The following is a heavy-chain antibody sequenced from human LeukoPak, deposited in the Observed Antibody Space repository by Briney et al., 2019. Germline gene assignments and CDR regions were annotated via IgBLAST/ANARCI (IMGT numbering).Heavy chain of an antibody. Sequence: PSETLSLTCTVSGGSISSSSYYWGWIRQPPGKGLEWIGYIYYSGSTNYNPSLKSRVTISVDTSKNQFSLKLSSVTAADTAVYYCARADSSSLDYYYYMDVWGKGTTVTVSS. CDR3: ARADSSSLDYYYYMDV. V-gene: IGHV4-61*05. J-gene: IGHJ6*03. D-gene: IGHD6-6*01. CDR1: GGSISSSSYY. CDR2: IYYSGST.